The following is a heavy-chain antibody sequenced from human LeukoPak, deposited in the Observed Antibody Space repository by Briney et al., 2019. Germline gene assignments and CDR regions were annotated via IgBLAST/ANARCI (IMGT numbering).Heavy chain of an antibody. D-gene: IGHD2-21*02. CDR1: GGSISSYY. CDR2: IYYSGST. J-gene: IGHJ6*03. CDR3: ARVPVVTARNYYYYYMDI. V-gene: IGHV4-59*13. Sequence: PSETLSLTCNVSGGSISSYYWSWIRQPPGKGLEWIGYIYYSGSTNYNPSLNSRVTISVDSSKNQFSLKLSSVTAADTAVYYCARVPVVTARNYYYYYMDIWGKGTTVTVSS.